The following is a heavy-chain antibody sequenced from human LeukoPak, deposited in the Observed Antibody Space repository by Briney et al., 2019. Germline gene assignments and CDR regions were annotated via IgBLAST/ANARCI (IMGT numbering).Heavy chain of an antibody. D-gene: IGHD5-24*01. V-gene: IGHV4-4*02. Sequence: VRQPPGKGLEWIGEINLSGSTNYNPSLKSRVIISLDKSNNQFSLKLSSVTAADTAVYYCARDRAGRWLQLRGAFDIWGQGTMVTVSS. CDR3: ARDRAGRWLQLRGAFDI. J-gene: IGHJ3*02. CDR2: INLSGST.